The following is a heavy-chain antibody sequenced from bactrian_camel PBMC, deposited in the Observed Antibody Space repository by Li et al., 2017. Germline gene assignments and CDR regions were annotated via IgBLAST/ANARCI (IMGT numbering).Heavy chain of an antibody. J-gene: IGHJ6*01. D-gene: IGHD4*01. Sequence: HVQLVESGGGSVQAGGSLKLSCAVSGFTFSSYWMYWVRQAPGKGLEWVSTINAAGSSTYYAESVKGRFTISRDNAKNTLFLQMNSLKSEDTALYYCARKGRHYSDYAVHFGYWGQGTQVTVS. CDR3: ARKGRHYSDYAVHFGY. CDR2: INAAGSST. V-gene: IGHV3S1*01. CDR1: GFTFSSYW.